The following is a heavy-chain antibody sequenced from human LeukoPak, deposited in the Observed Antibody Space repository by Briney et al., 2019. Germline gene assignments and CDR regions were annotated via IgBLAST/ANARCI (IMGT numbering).Heavy chain of an antibody. CDR1: GFTFSSFG. CDR2: IWYDGSNK. D-gene: IGHD6-13*01. Sequence: GGSLRLSCAASGFTFSSFGIYWVRQAPGKGLEWVAVIWYDGSNKYYADSVKDRFTISRDNSQNTLYLQMNSLRAEDTAVYYCARLGSSWSFDYWGQGTLVTVSS. J-gene: IGHJ4*02. CDR3: ARLGSSWSFDY. V-gene: IGHV3-33*01.